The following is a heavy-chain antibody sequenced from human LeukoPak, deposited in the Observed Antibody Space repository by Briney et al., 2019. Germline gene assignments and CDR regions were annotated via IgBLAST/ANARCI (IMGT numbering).Heavy chain of an antibody. J-gene: IGHJ6*03. CDR2: IKQDGSEK. Sequence: GGSLRLSCAASGFTFSSYWMSWVRQAPGKGLESVANIKQDGSEKYYVDSVKGRFTISRDNAKNSLYLQMNSLGAEDTAVYYCARSPRFEVVVAATQPEYYYYYMDVWGKGTTVTVSS. V-gene: IGHV3-7*01. CDR1: GFTFSSYW. D-gene: IGHD2-15*01. CDR3: ARSPRFEVVVAATQPEYYYYYMDV.